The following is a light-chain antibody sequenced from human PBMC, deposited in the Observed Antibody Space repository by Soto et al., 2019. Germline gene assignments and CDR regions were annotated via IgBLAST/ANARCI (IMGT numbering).Light chain of an antibody. Sequence: QSVLTQPPSASGSPGQSVTISCTGTDEDIGGYNYVSWYQQRPGSVPKVIIFEVSQRPSGVPDRFSGSKSGNTASLTVSGLQAEDEASSYSSSYAGANTLIFGGGTKLTVL. CDR1: DEDIGGYNY. V-gene: IGLV2-8*01. CDR3: SSYAGANTLI. CDR2: EVS. J-gene: IGLJ2*01.